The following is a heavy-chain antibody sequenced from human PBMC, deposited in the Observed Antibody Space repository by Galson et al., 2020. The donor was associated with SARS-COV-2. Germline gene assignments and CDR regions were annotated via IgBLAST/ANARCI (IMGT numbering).Heavy chain of an antibody. J-gene: IGHJ6*02. Sequence: GESLKISCKLSGYTLTELSMHWVRQSPGKGLEWIATFHLEHRETFYAQNFQGRVTMTEDTSTDTVYMEFSSLTFEDTAVYYCATERSSYTTKWFLAKRRRTHSHYGMDVWGQGTTVTVSS. V-gene: IGHV1-24*01. CDR3: ATERSSYTTKWFLAKRRRTHSHYGMDV. D-gene: IGHD3-16*02. CDR1: GYTLTELS. CDR2: FHLEHRET.